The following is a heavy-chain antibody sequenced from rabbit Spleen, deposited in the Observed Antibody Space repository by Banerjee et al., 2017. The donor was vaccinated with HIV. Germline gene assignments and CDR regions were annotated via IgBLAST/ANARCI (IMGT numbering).Heavy chain of an antibody. CDR1: GFSFNSDYY. V-gene: IGHV1S40*01. J-gene: IGHJ4*01. D-gene: IGHD1-1*01. Sequence: QSLEESGGDLVKPGASLTLTCTVSGFSFNSDYYMCWVRQAPGKGLEWIACIYAGSSGSTYYASWAKGRFTISKTSSTTVTLQMTSLTAADTATYFCARDQYIDSPYYVDFNLWGPGTLVTVS. CDR2: IYAGSSGST. CDR3: ARDQYIDSPYYVDFNL.